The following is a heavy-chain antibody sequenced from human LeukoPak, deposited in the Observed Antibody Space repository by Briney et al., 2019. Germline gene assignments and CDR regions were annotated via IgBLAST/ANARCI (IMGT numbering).Heavy chain of an antibody. J-gene: IGHJ4*02. D-gene: IGHD5-18*01. CDR1: GGSISSSSYY. V-gene: IGHV4-39*07. CDR2: IYYSGST. CDR3: ARDRGYNDY. Sequence: SSETLSLTCTVSGGSISSSSYYWGWIRQPPGKGLEWIGSIYYSGSTYYNPSLKSRVTISVDTSKNQFSLKLSSVTAADTAVYYCARDRGYNDYWGQGTLVTVSS.